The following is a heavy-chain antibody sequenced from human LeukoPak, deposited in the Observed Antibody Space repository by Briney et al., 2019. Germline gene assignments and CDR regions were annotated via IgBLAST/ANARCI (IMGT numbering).Heavy chain of an antibody. J-gene: IGHJ4*02. CDR2: ISGSGGST. CDR3: ARVSGYCSSTSCYTRGGYDY. D-gene: IGHD2-2*02. V-gene: IGHV3-23*01. CDR1: GFTFSSYA. Sequence: GGSLRLSCAACGFTFSSYARSWVGQAPGKGLEWVSAISGSGGSTYYAASVKGRFTISRDNSKNTLYLQMNSLRAEDTAVYYCARVSGYCSSTSCYTRGGYDYWGQGTLVTVSS.